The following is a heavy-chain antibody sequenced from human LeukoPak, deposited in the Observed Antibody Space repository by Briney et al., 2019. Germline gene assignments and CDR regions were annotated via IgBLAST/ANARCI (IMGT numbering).Heavy chain of an antibody. CDR3: ARDASVSYWYFDL. J-gene: IGHJ2*01. Sequence: SETLSLTCTVSGGSISSSSYYWGWIRHPPGKGLEWIGSIYYSGSTYYNPSLKSRVTISVDTSKNQFSLKLSSVTAADTAVYYCARDASVSYWYFDLWGRGTLVTVSS. CDR1: GGSISSSSYY. CDR2: IYYSGST. V-gene: IGHV4-39*07.